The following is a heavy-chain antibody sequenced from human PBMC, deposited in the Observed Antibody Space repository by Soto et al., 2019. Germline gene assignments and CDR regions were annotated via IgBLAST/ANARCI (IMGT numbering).Heavy chain of an antibody. V-gene: IGHV1-69*12. CDR3: ARVVAAAGTYYYGMDV. J-gene: IGHJ6*02. Sequence: QVQLVQSGAEVKKPGSSVKVSCKASGGTFSSYAISWVRQAPGQGLEWMGGIIPIFGTANYAQKFQGRVTITAGDSTSTAYMEPSSLRSEDTAVYYCARVVAAAGTYYYGMDVWGQGTTVTVSS. D-gene: IGHD6-13*01. CDR2: IIPIFGTA. CDR1: GGTFSSYA.